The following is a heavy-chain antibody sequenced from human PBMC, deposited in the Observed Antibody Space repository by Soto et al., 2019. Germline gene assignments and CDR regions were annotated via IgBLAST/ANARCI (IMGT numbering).Heavy chain of an antibody. CDR1: GGSISSSSYY. J-gene: IGHJ6*03. CDR3: ARRYCSGGSCTDYYYYYMDV. D-gene: IGHD2-15*01. CDR2: IYYSGNT. Sequence: SETLSLTCTVSGGSISSSSYYWAWIRQPPGKGLEWIGSIYYSGNTYYNPSLKSRVTISIDTSKNQFSLKLSSVTAADTGVYYCARRYCSGGSCTDYYYYYMDVWGNGITVTASS. V-gene: IGHV4-39*01.